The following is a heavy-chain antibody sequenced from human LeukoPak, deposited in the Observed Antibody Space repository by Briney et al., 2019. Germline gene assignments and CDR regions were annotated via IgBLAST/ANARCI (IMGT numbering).Heavy chain of an antibody. Sequence: GGSLRLSCAASGFTFNNYAMNWVSQAPGKGLEWVSSISGGGETTYYADSAKGRFTISRDNSQNTLYLQMNSLRAEDTAVYYCARDYADYVGYFFFDYWGQGTLVTVSS. CDR1: GFTFNNYA. V-gene: IGHV3-23*01. J-gene: IGHJ4*02. D-gene: IGHD4-17*01. CDR3: ARDYADYVGYFFFDY. CDR2: ISGGGETT.